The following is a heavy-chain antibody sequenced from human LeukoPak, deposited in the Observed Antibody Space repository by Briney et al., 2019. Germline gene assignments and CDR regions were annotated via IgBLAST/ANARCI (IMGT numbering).Heavy chain of an antibody. J-gene: IGHJ4*02. D-gene: IGHD1-26*01. V-gene: IGHV3-30*18. CDR3: AKGGKWDVTPFDY. CDR2: ISYDGSNI. CDR1: GFTFTRCW. Sequence: GGSLRLSCVVSGFTFTRCWMNWVRQAPGKGLDWVSLISYDGSNIYYADSVKGRFTISRDNSKNTLYLQVNSLRAEDTAVYYCAKGGKWDVTPFDYWGQGTLVTVSS.